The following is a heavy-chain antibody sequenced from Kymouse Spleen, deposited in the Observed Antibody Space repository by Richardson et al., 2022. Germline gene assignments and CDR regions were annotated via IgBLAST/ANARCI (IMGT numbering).Heavy chain of an antibody. D-gene: IGHD1-26*01. V-gene: IGHV4-59*01. CDR2: IYYSGST. CDR1: GGSISSYY. CDR3: ARGSGSYPFDY. Sequence: QVQLQESGPGLVKPSETLSLTCTVSGGSISSYYWSWIRQPPGKGLEWIGYIYYSGSTNYNPSLKSRVTISVDTSKNQFSLKLSSVTAADTAVYYCARGSGSYPFDYWGQGTLVTVSS. J-gene: IGHJ4*02.